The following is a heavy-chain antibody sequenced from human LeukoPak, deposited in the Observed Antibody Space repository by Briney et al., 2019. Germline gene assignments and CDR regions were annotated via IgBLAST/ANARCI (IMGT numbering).Heavy chain of an antibody. CDR2: MSIDGNTK. D-gene: IGHD3-3*01. CDR3: VRDPILGFPDYFDS. V-gene: IGHV3-30-3*01. J-gene: IGHJ4*02. Sequence: GGSLRLSCAAAGFIFTDYPIHWVRQTPDKGLECVALMSIDGNTKYYANSVRGRFTVSSDNSKNTVYLQMSSLRVEDTAVYYCVRDPILGFPDYFDSWGQGTLVTVSS. CDR1: GFIFTDYP.